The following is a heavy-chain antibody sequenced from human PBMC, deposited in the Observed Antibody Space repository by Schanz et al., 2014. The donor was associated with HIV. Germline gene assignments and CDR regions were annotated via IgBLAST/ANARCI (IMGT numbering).Heavy chain of an antibody. D-gene: IGHD2-8*01. V-gene: IGHV3-9*01. CDR3: ANSGYCTNGICYTRGDGMDV. CDR1: GFTFNSYG. Sequence: VQVVESGGGVVQPERSLRLSCAASGFTFNSYGMLWVRQAPGKGLEWVSGISWNTGIINYADSVKGRFTISRDNAKNSLYLQMNGLRAEDTAVYYCANSGYCTNGICYTRGDGMDVWGQGTTVTVSS. J-gene: IGHJ6*02. CDR2: ISWNTGII.